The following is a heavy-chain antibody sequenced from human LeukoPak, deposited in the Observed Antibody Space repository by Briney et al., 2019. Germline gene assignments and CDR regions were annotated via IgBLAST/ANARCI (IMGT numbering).Heavy chain of an antibody. CDR2: ISYDGSNK. V-gene: IGHV3-30*03. CDR1: GFTFSSYG. CDR3: ARGGRYDSSGYLHYFDY. J-gene: IGHJ4*02. Sequence: GGAVRLSCAASGFTFSSYGMHWVRQAPGKGLEWVAVISYDGSNKYYPDSVKGRFTISRDNSKNTLYLQMNSLRAEDTAAYYCARGGRYDSSGYLHYFDYWGQGTLVTVLS. D-gene: IGHD3-22*01.